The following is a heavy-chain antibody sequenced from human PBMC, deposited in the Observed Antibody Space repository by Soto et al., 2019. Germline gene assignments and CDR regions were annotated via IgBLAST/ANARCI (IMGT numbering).Heavy chain of an antibody. CDR1: GGSISSGGYS. Sequence: QLQLQESGSGLVKPSQTLSLTCAVSGGSISSGGYSWSWIRQPPGKGLEWIGYIYHSGSTYYNPSLKSRVTISVDRSKNQFSLKLSSVTAAGTAVYYSAREDYGDYGNGWFDPWGQGTLLTVSS. CDR2: IYHSGST. D-gene: IGHD4-17*01. J-gene: IGHJ5*02. V-gene: IGHV4-30-2*01. CDR3: AREDYGDYGNGWFDP.